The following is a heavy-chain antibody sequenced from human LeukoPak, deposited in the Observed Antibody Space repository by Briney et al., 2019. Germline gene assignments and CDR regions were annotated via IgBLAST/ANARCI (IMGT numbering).Heavy chain of an antibody. CDR3: ARTSKDIVLMVYAAYNWFDP. CDR2: IYPGDSDT. J-gene: IGHJ5*02. D-gene: IGHD2-8*01. V-gene: IGHV5-51*01. Sequence: GESLQISCKGSGYSFTCYWIGWVRQMPGKGVEWMGIIYPGDSDTRYSPSFQGQVTISADKSISTAYLQWSSLKASDTAMYYCARTSKDIVLMVYAAYNWFDPWGQGTLVTVSS. CDR1: GYSFTCYW.